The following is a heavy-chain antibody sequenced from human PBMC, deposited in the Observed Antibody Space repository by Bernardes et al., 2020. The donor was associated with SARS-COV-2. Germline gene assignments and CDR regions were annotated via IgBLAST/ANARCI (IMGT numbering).Heavy chain of an antibody. CDR2: IFYSGST. D-gene: IGHD1-26*01. Sequence: SETLSLTCTVSGGSISSSDYYWVWIRQPPGKGLEWIGTIFYSGSTYYNPSLKSRVTISVDTSKNEFSLKVSSVTAADTAVYCCARQELHPLGYFYGMDVWGLGTTVTVSS. CDR3: ARQELHPLGYFYGMDV. J-gene: IGHJ6*02. CDR1: GGSISSSDYY. V-gene: IGHV4-39*01.